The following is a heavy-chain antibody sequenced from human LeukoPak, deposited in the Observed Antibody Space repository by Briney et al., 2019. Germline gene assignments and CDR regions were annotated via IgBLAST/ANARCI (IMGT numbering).Heavy chain of an antibody. CDR2: IYWDDDK. J-gene: IGHJ4*02. V-gene: IGHV2-5*02. D-gene: IGHD1-1*01. CDR3: SRAKRIHDGFTSYYFDY. CDR1: GLSLTSSGVA. Sequence: SGPALVRPTQTLTLTCTLSGLSLTSSGVAVGWIRQPPGKALEWFALIYWDDDKPYNPSLASRLTITRDASKNQVVLTMTNMDPVDTATYFCSRAKRIHDGFTSYYFDYWGQGIPVTVSS.